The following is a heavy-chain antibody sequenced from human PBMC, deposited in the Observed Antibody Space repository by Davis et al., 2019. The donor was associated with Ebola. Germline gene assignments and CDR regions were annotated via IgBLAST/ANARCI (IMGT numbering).Heavy chain of an antibody. CDR1: GFTFSDYY. CDR2: ISSSGSTI. D-gene: IGHD2-2*02. V-gene: IGHV3-11*01. Sequence: GESLKISCAASGFTFSDYYMSWIRQAPGKGLEWVSYISSSGSTIYYADSVKGRFTISRDNAKNSLYLQMNSLRAEDTAVYYCARDGVEYCSSTSCYNTGDYGMDVWGQGTTVTVSS. J-gene: IGHJ6*02. CDR3: ARDGVEYCSSTSCYNTGDYGMDV.